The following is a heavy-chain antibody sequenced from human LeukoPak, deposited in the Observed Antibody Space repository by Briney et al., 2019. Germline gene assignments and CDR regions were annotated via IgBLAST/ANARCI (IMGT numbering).Heavy chain of an antibody. CDR1: GYSFTSYW. V-gene: IGHV5-51*01. J-gene: IGHJ4*02. CDR2: IYPGDSDT. D-gene: IGHD3-22*01. CDR3: ARHQDPGMHSSGYH. Sequence: GESLKISCKGSGYSFTSYWIGWVRPMPEKGLEWMGIIYPGDSDTRYSPSFKGQVTISADKSISTAYLQWSSLKASDTAMYYCARHQDPGMHSSGYHWGQGTLVTVSS.